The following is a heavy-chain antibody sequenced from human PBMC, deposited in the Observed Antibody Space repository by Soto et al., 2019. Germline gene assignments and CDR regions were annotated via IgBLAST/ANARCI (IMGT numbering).Heavy chain of an antibody. J-gene: IGHJ4*02. Sequence: QVTLQESGPVLVKPTETLTLTCTVTGFSLTNAALGVSWIRQPPGTALEWLAHIFSYDEKTYNTSLKSRLTISRDASHCQVVRTVANMDPVDTATDYCARGTYGVSIDYWGRGTLVIVSS. CDR2: IFSYDEK. CDR3: ARGTYGVSIDY. CDR1: GFSLTNAALG. D-gene: IGHD3-10*01. V-gene: IGHV2-26*01.